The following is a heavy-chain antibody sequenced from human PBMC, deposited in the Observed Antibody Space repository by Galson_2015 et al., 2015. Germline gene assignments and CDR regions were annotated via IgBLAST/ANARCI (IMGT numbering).Heavy chain of an antibody. CDR3: AREGGSIYYYYYYMDV. CDR1: GGTFSSYA. Sequence: SCKASGGTFSSYAISWVRQAPGQGLEWMGGIIPIFGTANYAQKFQGRVTITADESTSTAYMELSSLRSEDTAVYYCAREGGSIYYYYYYMDVWGKGTTVTVSS. CDR2: IIPIFGTA. D-gene: IGHD6-13*01. V-gene: IGHV1-69*01. J-gene: IGHJ6*03.